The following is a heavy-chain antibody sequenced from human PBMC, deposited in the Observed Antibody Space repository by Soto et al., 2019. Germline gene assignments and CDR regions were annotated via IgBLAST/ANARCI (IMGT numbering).Heavy chain of an antibody. CDR3: TRGPRPISTGTGAY. V-gene: IGHV3-74*01. Sequence: RGSLLLACASSVFTFKMYWMPGVRQSPGKGLVWISRIYNDGTYSDYADSVRGRFTISRDNVNDTLYLQMNNLRAEASGLYYCTRGPRPISTGTGAYWAQGTQVPSPQ. J-gene: IGHJ4*02. CDR1: VFTFKMYW. CDR2: IYNDGTYS. D-gene: IGHD3-10*01.